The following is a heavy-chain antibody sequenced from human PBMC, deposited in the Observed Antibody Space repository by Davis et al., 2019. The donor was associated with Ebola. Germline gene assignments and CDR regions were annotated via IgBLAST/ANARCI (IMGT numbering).Heavy chain of an antibody. CDR3: AKAFDYFDSSGPFDY. CDR1: GFTFSNYG. Sequence: GGSLRLSCGGSGFTFSNYGMNWVRQAPGKGLEWVSGISDSGARTHYADSVKGRFTISRDNSKNTLYLQMNSLRAEDTAVYYCAKAFDYFDSSGPFDYWGQGTLVTVSS. CDR2: ISDSGART. J-gene: IGHJ4*02. V-gene: IGHV3-23*01. D-gene: IGHD3-22*01.